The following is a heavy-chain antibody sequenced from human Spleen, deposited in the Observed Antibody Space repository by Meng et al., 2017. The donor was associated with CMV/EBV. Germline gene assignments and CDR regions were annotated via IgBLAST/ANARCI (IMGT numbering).Heavy chain of an antibody. CDR1: GFTLSLYN. CDR2: ISARSHYI. D-gene: IGHD2-8*01. J-gene: IGHJ4*02. V-gene: IGHV3-21*01. Sequence: GESLKISCAASGFTLSLYNLDWVRQAPGKGLEWVSSISARSHYIYYADSVKGRFTISRDNAKNSMYLQMNSLRAEDTAVYYCAKVSELGYCTNGVCYKDYWGQGTLVTVSS. CDR3: AKVSELGYCTNGVCYKDY.